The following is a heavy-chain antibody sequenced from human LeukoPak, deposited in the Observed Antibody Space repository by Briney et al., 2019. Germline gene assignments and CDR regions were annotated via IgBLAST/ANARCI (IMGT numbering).Heavy chain of an antibody. Sequence: SETLSLTCSVSGGSISSSSYYWGWIRQPPGKGLEWIGSIYYTGNTYYNPSLKSRVTISVDTSKNQLSLKLSSVTAADTAVYYCARTPRVTGTTYFYWFDPWGQGTLVTVSS. D-gene: IGHD1-7*01. J-gene: IGHJ5*02. CDR3: ARTPRVTGTTYFYWFDP. V-gene: IGHV4-39*01. CDR2: IYYTGNT. CDR1: GGSISSSSYY.